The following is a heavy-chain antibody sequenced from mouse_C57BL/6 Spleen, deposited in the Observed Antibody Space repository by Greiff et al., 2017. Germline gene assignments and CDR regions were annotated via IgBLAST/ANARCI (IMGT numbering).Heavy chain of an antibody. V-gene: IGHV1-22*01. J-gene: IGHJ3*01. Sequence: VQLQQSGPELVKPGASVKMSCKASGYTFTDYNMHWVKQSHGKSLEWIGYINPNNGGTSYNQKFKGQATLTVNKSSSTDYMELRSLTSEESAVYYWARLESGSGGTGVAYWGQGTLVTVSA. CDR2: INPNNGGT. D-gene: IGHD1-3*01. CDR1: GYTFTDYN. CDR3: ARLESGSGGTGVAY.